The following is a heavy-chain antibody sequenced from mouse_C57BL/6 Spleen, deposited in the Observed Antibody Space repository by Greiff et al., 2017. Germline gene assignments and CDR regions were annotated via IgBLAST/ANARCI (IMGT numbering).Heavy chain of an antibody. D-gene: IGHD1-1*01. CDR2: ISYDGSN. CDR3: AVVAMDYFDY. V-gene: IGHV3-6*01. J-gene: IGHJ2*01. CDR1: GYSITSGYY. Sequence: EVKLMESGPGLVKPSQSLSLTCSVTGYSITSGYYWNWIRQFPGNKLEWMGYISYDGSNNYNPSLKNRISITRDTSKNQFFLKLNSVTTEDTATYYWAVVAMDYFDYWGQGTTLTVSS.